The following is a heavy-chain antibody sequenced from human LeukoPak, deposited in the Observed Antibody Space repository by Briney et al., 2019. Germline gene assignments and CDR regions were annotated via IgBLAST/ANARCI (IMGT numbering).Heavy chain of an antibody. CDR2: INQDGSEK. J-gene: IGHJ4*02. CDR1: GFTFSNAW. Sequence: PGGSLRLSCAASGFTFSNAWMSWVRQAPGKGLEWVANINQDGSEKYYVDSVKGRFAISRDNAKNSLYLQMDSLRVEDTAVYYCARDLAPRSFDYWGQGTLVTVSS. V-gene: IGHV3-7*01. CDR3: ARDLAPRSFDY. D-gene: IGHD5-24*01.